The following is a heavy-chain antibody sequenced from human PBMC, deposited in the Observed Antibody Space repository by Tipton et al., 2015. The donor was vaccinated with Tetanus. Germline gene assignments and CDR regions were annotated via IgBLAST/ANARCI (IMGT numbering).Heavy chain of an antibody. Sequence: TLSLTCTVSGGSVSSGSYYWSWIRQPPGKGLEWIGYIYYSGSTNYNPSLKSRVTISVDTSKNQFSLKLSSVTAADTAVYYCARGYYYDSSGYYFGNAFDIWGQGPMVTVSS. J-gene: IGHJ3*02. CDR1: GGSVSSGSYY. V-gene: IGHV4-61*01. CDR3: ARGYYYDSSGYYFGNAFDI. CDR2: IYYSGST. D-gene: IGHD3-22*01.